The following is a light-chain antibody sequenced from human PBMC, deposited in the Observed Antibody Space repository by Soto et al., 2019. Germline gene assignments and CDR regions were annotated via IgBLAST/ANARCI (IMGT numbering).Light chain of an antibody. CDR2: QVS. J-gene: IGKJ1*01. CDR1: QGLVYSDGNTF. CDR3: VQGTHWPWT. V-gene: IGKV2-30*01. Sequence: DVVMTQSPLSLSVTLAQPTSISCRSSQGLVYSDGNTFLNWFHQRPGQSPRRLIYQVSNRDSGVPDRFSGSGSGTDYTLTISRVEAEDVGIYYCVQGTHWPWTFGQGTKVEI.